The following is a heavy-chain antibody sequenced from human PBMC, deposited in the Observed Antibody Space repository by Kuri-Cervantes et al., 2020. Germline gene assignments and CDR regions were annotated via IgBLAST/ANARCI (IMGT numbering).Heavy chain of an antibody. CDR2: IFYTGIT. J-gene: IGHJ4*02. D-gene: IGHD5-12*01. CDR3: ARDGPRSGYAPPSFDY. V-gene: IGHV4-59*05. Sequence: GSLRLSCAASGLTFSDYYMSWIRQAPGKGLEWIGSIFYTGITYYNPSLKSRVTISVDTSKNQFSLKLSSVTAADTAVYYCARDGPRSGYAPPSFDYWGQGTLVTVSS. CDR1: GLTFSDYY.